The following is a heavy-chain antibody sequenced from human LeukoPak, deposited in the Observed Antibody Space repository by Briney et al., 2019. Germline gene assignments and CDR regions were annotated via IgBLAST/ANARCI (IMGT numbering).Heavy chain of an antibody. CDR2: IYYSGST. Sequence: SETLSLTCTVSGGSISSSSYYWGWIRQPPGKGLEWIGSIYYSGSTYYNPSLKSRVTISVDTSKNQFSLKLSSVTAADTAVYYCARDGEFDYWGQGTLVTVSS. CDR3: ARDGEFDY. V-gene: IGHV4-39*02. CDR1: GGSISSSSYY. J-gene: IGHJ4*02.